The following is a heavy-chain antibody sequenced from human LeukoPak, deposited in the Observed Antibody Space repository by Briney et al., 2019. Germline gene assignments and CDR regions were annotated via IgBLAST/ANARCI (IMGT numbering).Heavy chain of an antibody. CDR1: GFTFSSYG. J-gene: IGHJ1*01. CDR3: AKEDVVVITIRYFQH. CDR2: ISYDGSNK. Sequence: GRSLRLSCAASGFTFSSYGMHWVRQAPGKGLEWVAVISYDGSNKYYADSVKGRFTTSRDNSKNTLYLQMNSLRTEDTAIYYCAKEDVVVITIRYFQHWGQGTLVTVSS. V-gene: IGHV3-30*18. D-gene: IGHD3-22*01.